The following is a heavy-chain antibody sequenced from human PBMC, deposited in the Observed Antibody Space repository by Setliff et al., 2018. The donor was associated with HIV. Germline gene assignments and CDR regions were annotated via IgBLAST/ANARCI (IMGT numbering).Heavy chain of an antibody. J-gene: IGHJ3*02. CDR1: GGTFSSHA. Sequence: ASVKVSCKASGGTFSSHAINWVRQAPGQGLEWMGGIIPIVDKTNYAQKFQGRVAIAADKSTITAYMELSSLRSEDTAVYYCAREPDYGIRDAFDIWGQGTMVTVSS. D-gene: IGHD4-17*01. V-gene: IGHV1-69*10. CDR3: AREPDYGIRDAFDI. CDR2: IIPIVDKT.